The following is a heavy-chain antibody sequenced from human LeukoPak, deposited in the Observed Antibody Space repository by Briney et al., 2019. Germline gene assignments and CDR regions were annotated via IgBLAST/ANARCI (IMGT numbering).Heavy chain of an antibody. Sequence: SETLSLTRTVFGGSFSSFYWGWVRHPAGKGLAWTGRIYTTGTSQYNPSLQSRVTMSVDKSKRQFSLNVPSVTAADTAVYYCASAGDPSYYDRRGYYFAFWGQGIQVTVSS. D-gene: IGHD3-22*01. CDR3: ASAGDPSYYDRRGYYFAF. CDR2: IYTTGTS. J-gene: IGHJ4*02. CDR1: GGSFSSFY. V-gene: IGHV4-4*07.